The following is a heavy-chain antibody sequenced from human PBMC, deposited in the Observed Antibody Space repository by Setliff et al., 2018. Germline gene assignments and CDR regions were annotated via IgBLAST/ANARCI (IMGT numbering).Heavy chain of an antibody. CDR2: IHSSGNT. J-gene: IGHJ2*01. D-gene: IGHD3-16*01. V-gene: IGHV4-59*01. Sequence: SETLSLTCTVSGGSISGYYWTWIRQTPEMGLEWIGHIHSSGNTHINPSLGSRVSMSVDAYQNQCSLKVSSMTSADTAVYYCVRGGSAWAWHYQLWGRGVLVTVSS. CDR1: GGSISGYY. CDR3: VRGGSAWAWHYQL.